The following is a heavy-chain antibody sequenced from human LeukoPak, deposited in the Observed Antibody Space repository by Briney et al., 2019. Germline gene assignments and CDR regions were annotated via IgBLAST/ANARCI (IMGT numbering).Heavy chain of an antibody. J-gene: IGHJ4*02. CDR3: ARLGWNDPFDY. Sequence: GGSLRLSCAASGFTFTTYWMHWVRQVPGKGLVWVSRINTDGSATSYADFVRGRFTISRDNAKNTLYLQMNSLTAEDTAVYHCARLGWNDPFDYWGQGTLVSVAS. CDR2: INTDGSAT. V-gene: IGHV3-74*01. CDR1: GFTFTTYW. D-gene: IGHD1-1*01.